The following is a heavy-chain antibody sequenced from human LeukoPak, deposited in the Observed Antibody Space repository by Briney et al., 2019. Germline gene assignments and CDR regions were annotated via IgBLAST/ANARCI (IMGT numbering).Heavy chain of an antibody. CDR2: INFGGSYT. J-gene: IGHJ4*02. V-gene: IGHV3-11*05. CDR3: ARGATLGY. D-gene: IGHD7-27*01. Sequence: GRSLRLSCAASGFTFSDYYMTWIRQAPGKGLEWISHINFGGSYTNYAASVKGRFTISRDNVNNSLYLHMNSLRAEDTAVYYCARGATLGYWGRGTLVTVSS. CDR1: GFTFSDYY.